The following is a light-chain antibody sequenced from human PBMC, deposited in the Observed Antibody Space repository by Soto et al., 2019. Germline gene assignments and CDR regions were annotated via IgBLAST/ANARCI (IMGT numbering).Light chain of an antibody. V-gene: IGKV3-20*01. CDR2: GAS. CDR3: QQYGSSPWT. CDR1: QAVNTR. J-gene: IGKJ1*01. Sequence: IVLTQSPATLSSFPGDRVTLSCRASQAVNTRLAWYQQKPGQAPRLLIYGASSRATGIPDRFSGSGSGTDFTLTISSLEPEDFAVYYCQQYGSSPWTFGQGTKVDI.